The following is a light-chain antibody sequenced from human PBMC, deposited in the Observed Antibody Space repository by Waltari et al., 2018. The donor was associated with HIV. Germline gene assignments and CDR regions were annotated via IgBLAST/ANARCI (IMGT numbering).Light chain of an antibody. CDR1: QKLLHTNGYNY. CDR2: LGS. V-gene: IGKV2-28*01. J-gene: IGKJ2*01. Sequence: IVMTQSPLSLPVTPREPASISCRSSQKLLHTNGYNYLDWYLQKPGQSPQLLIYLGSNRASGVPDRFSGSASGTDLTLKISRVQAEDVGVYYCMQTLQTPFTFGQGTKLEIK. CDR3: MQTLQTPFT.